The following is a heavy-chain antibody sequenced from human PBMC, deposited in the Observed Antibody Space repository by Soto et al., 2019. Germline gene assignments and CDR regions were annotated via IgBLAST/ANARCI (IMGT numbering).Heavy chain of an antibody. CDR2: IYNDGTT. J-gene: IGHJ6*02. CDR3: VRPLPSGRNYGMDV. CDR1: GLGVRNNY. D-gene: IGHD3-10*01. V-gene: IGHV3-53*01. Sequence: GGSLRLSSPAYGLGVRNNYMSWVRRAPGMGLEWVSVIYNDGTTYYADSVKGRFTLSRDTSKNTLSLQMDSLRAEDTAVYYCVRPLPSGRNYGMDVWGQGTTVTVS.